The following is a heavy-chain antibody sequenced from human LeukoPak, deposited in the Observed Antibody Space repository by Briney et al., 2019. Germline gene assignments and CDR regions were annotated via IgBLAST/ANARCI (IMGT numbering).Heavy chain of an antibody. V-gene: IGHV3-23*01. J-gene: IGHJ4*02. CDR2: ISGSGGST. D-gene: IGHD4-17*01. CDR1: GFTFSSYG. CDR3: ARDRPHYGEYEKTFDY. Sequence: GGTLRLSCAASGFTFSSYGMSWVRQAPGKGLEWVSAISGSGGSTYYADSVKGRFTISRDNSKNTLYLQMNSLRAEDTAVYYCARDRPHYGEYEKTFDYWGQGTLVTVSS.